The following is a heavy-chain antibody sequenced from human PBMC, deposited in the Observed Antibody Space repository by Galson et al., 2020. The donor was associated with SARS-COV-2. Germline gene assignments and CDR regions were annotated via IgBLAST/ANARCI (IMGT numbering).Heavy chain of an antibody. CDR3: AKDRVYYDSRGYTLND. J-gene: IGHJ4*02. Sequence: GGSLRLSCAASGFTFADSAMHWVRQAPGKGLEWVSLISWDGGSTYYADSVKGRFTISRDNSKNSLYLQMNSLRAEDTALYYCAKDRVYYDSRGYTLNDWGQGTLVTVSS. CDR1: GFTFADSA. CDR2: ISWDGGST. V-gene: IGHV3-43D*04. D-gene: IGHD3-22*01.